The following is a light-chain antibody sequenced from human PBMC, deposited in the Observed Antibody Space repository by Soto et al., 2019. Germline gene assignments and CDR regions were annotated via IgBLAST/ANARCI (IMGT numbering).Light chain of an antibody. CDR1: SSDVGGYDY. J-gene: IGLJ3*02. V-gene: IGLV2-14*01. CDR3: GSYTNTNSRV. Sequence: QSALTQPASVSGSPEQSITISCTGTSSDVGGYDYVSWYQQYPGKGPRLIIYEVNHRPLGVSDRFSGSKSGNTASLTISGLQAEDEADYYCGSYTNTNSRVFGGGTKLTVL. CDR2: EVN.